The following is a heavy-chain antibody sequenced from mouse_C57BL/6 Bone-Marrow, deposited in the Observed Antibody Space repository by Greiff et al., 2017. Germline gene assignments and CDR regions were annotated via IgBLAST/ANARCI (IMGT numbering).Heavy chain of an antibody. CDR3: ARRITTVVATDVSFAY. CDR2: IYPGGGYT. D-gene: IGHD1-1*01. V-gene: IGHV1-63*01. CDR1: GYTFTNYW. J-gene: IGHJ3*01. Sequence: VQLQQSGAELVRPGTSVKMSCKASGYTFTNYWIGWAKQRPGHGLEWIGDIYPGGGYTNYNEKFKGKATLTADKSSSTAYMELRSLTSEASAVYFCARRITTVVATDVSFAYWGQGTLVTVSA.